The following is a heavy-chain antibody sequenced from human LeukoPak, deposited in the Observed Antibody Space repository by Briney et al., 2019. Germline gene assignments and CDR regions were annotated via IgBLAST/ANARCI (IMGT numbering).Heavy chain of an antibody. J-gene: IGHJ3*02. D-gene: IGHD3-22*01. CDR1: GYSITSYW. CDR2: IDPSDSYN. V-gene: IGHV5-10-1*01. CDR3: ARHYYDILSAFDI. Sequence: GESLKISCKGSGYSITSYWITWVRQMAGKGLEWMGRIDPSDSYNNYSPSFQGHVTISADKSISTAYLQWSSLKASDTAMYYCARHYYDILSAFDIWGQGTMVTVSS.